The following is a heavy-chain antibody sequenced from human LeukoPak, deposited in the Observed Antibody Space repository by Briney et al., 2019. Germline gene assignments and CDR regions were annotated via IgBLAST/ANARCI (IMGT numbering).Heavy chain of an antibody. Sequence: SETLSLTCTVSGGSISSYYWSWIRQPPGKGLEWIGYIYYSGSTNYNPSLKSRVTISVDTSKNQFSLKLSSVTAADTAVYYCAKASYYDFWSGYYTGSAFDIWGQGTMVTVSS. CDR2: IYYSGST. J-gene: IGHJ3*02. D-gene: IGHD3-3*01. CDR3: AKASYYDFWSGYYTGSAFDI. V-gene: IGHV4-59*01. CDR1: GGSISSYY.